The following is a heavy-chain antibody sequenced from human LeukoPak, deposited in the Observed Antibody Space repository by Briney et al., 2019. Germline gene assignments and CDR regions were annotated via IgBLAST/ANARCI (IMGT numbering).Heavy chain of an antibody. Sequence: AGGSLRLSCAASGFTFSSYAMHWVRQAPGKGLEWVAVISYDGSNKYYADSVKGRFTISRDNSKNTLYLQMNSLRAEDTAVYYCARRGAASSGSYKGPFDYWGQGTLVTVSS. J-gene: IGHJ4*02. CDR2: ISYDGSNK. D-gene: IGHD3-10*01. V-gene: IGHV3-30-3*01. CDR3: ARRGAASSGSYKGPFDY. CDR1: GFTFSSYA.